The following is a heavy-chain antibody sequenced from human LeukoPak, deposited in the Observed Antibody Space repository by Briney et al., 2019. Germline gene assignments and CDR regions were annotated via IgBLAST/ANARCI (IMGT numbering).Heavy chain of an antibody. D-gene: IGHD3-22*01. Sequence: ASVTVSCKASGYTFTSYGISWVRQAPGQGLEWIGWISAYNGNTNYAQKLQGRVTMTTDTSTSTAYMELRSLRSDDTAVYYCARGYYYDSSGYSYPVGYWGQGTLVTVSS. CDR3: ARGYYYDSSGYSYPVGY. V-gene: IGHV1-18*01. CDR2: ISAYNGNT. CDR1: GYTFTSYG. J-gene: IGHJ4*02.